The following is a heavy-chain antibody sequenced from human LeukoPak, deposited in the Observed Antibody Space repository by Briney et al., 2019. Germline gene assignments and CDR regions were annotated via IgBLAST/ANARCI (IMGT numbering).Heavy chain of an antibody. V-gene: IGHV3-23*01. CDR3: AKDAPVNIVVVPAANS. D-gene: IGHD2-2*01. Sequence: GGSLRLSCAASGFTFSSYAMSWVRQAPGKGLEWVSASSGSGGSTYCADSVKGRFTISRDNSKNTLYLQMNSLRAEDTAVYYCAKDAPVNIVVVPAANSWGQGTLVTVSS. CDR1: GFTFSSYA. CDR2: SSGSGGST. J-gene: IGHJ4*02.